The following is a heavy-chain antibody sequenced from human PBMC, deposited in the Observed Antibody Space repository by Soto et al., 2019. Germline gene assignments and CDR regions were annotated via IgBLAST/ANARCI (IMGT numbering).Heavy chain of an antibody. J-gene: IGHJ4*02. CDR3: AKDASSVPEY. CDR1: GFTFSSYW. Sequence: ELQLVESGGGLVQPGGSLRLSCAASGFTFSSYWMYWVRQAPGKGLVWVSRIKTDGSITSYVDSVKGRFTVSRDNARDTLYLHMNSLRAEDTAVYYCAKDASSVPEYWGQGTLVIVSS. V-gene: IGHV3-74*01. D-gene: IGHD1-26*01. CDR2: IKTDGSIT.